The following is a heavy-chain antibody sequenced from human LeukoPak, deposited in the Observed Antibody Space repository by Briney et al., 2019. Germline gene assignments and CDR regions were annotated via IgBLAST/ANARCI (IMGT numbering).Heavy chain of an antibody. CDR1: GFTFSSYA. D-gene: IGHD3-22*01. V-gene: IGHV3-64*01. CDR2: ISSNGGST. CDR3: ARGASHYYDSSGYPY. J-gene: IGHJ4*02. Sequence: GGSLRLSCAAPGFTFSSYAMHWVRQAPGKGLEYVSAISSNGGSTYYANSVKGRFTISRDNSKNTLYLQMGSLRAEDMAVYYCARGASHYYDSSGYPYWGQGTLVTVSS.